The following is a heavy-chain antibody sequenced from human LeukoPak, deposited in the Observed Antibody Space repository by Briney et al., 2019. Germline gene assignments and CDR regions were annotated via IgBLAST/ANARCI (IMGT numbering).Heavy chain of an antibody. CDR3: ARDERYCSGGSCSDYGDYGGYFDY. Sequence: ASVKVSCKASGYTFTSYYMHWVRQAPGQGLERMGIINPSGGSTSYAQKFQGRVTMTRDMSTSTAYMELSSLRSEDMAVYYCARDERYCSGGSCSDYGDYGGYFDYWGQGTLVTVSS. V-gene: IGHV1-46*01. CDR1: GYTFTSYY. CDR2: INPSGGST. D-gene: IGHD2-15*01. J-gene: IGHJ4*02.